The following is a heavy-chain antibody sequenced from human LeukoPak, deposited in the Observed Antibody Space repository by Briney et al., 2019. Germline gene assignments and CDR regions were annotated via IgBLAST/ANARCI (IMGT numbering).Heavy chain of an antibody. D-gene: IGHD3-9*01. J-gene: IGHJ4*02. CDR1: GFPFSSRV. CDR2: INHNGEAI. Sequence: PGGSLRLSCAASGFPFSSRVMSWVRQAPGKGLEWNAYINHNGEAIYYPEFVKGRFIISRDNAKNTLFLQMNDLRDEDTAVYYCARDYDWALDFWGQGTRVTVSS. CDR3: ARDYDWALDF. V-gene: IGHV3-48*02.